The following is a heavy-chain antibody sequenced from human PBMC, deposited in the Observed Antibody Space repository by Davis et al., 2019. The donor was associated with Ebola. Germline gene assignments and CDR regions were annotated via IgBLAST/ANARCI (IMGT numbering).Heavy chain of an antibody. CDR1: GYTFKNFA. CDR3: ASLFGSAYTMDV. Sequence: ASVKVSCKASGYTFKNFAITWVRQAPGQGLEWMGWISAYNDNTNYAQTLKGRVTMTTDTSTSTAYMELRSLRSDDTAVYYCASLFGSAYTMDVWGQGTTVTVSS. J-gene: IGHJ6*02. V-gene: IGHV1-18*01. D-gene: IGHD3-10*01. CDR2: ISAYNDNT.